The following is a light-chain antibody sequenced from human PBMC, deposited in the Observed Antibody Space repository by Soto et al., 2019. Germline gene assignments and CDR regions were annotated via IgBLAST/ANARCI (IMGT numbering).Light chain of an antibody. CDR1: QSVSSTL. V-gene: IGKV3-20*01. J-gene: IGKJ4*01. Sequence: EVVLTQSPVALSLSPGEGATLSCRASQSVSSTLFTWYQQKPGQAPRLIIYGVSSRATGIPDRFSGSWSGPEFTLTISRVESEDFAVYFCQHYGDSSRTFGEGSKVEIK. CDR2: GVS. CDR3: QHYGDSSRT.